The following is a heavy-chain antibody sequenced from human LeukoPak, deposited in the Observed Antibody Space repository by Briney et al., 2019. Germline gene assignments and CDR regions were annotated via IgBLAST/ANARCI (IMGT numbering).Heavy chain of an antibody. J-gene: IGHJ3*02. V-gene: IGHV4-59*12. CDR1: GGSISSYY. D-gene: IGHD5-12*01. CDR3: ARFGHLVAHDAFDI. Sequence: SETLSLTCTVSGGSISSYYWSWIRQPPGKGLEWIGYLYYSGSTNYNPSLKSRVTISVDTSKNQFSLKLTSVTAADTAVYYCARFGHLVAHDAFDIWGQGTMVTVSS. CDR2: LYYSGST.